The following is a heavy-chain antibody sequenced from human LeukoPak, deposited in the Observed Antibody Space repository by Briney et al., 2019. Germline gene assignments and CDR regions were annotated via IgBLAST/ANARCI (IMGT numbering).Heavy chain of an antibody. V-gene: IGHV4-59*01. CDR2: IYYSGST. Sequence: SETLSLTCTVSGGSISSYYWSWIRQPPGKGLEWIGYIYYSGSTNYNPSLKSRVTISVDTSKNQFSLKLSSVTAADTAVYYCARVVRSYGSGKTIDYWGQGTLVTVSS. CDR3: ARVVRSYGSGKTIDY. D-gene: IGHD3-10*01. CDR1: GGSISSYY. J-gene: IGHJ4*02.